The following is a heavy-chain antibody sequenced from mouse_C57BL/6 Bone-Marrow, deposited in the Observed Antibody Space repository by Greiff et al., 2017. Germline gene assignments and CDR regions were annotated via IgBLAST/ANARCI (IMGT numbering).Heavy chain of an antibody. J-gene: IGHJ2*01. CDR1: GFTFSSYA. Sequence: DVHLVESGGGLVKPGGSLKLSCAASGFTFSSYAMSWVRQTPEKRLEWVATISDGGSYTYYPDNVKGRFTISRDNAKNNLYLQMSHLKSEDTAMYYCARERGMVKGDYWGQGTTLTVSS. CDR3: ARERGMVKGDY. D-gene: IGHD2-2*01. CDR2: ISDGGSYT. V-gene: IGHV5-4*01.